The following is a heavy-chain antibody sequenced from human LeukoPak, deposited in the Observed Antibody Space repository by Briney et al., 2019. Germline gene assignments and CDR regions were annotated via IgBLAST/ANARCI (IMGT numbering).Heavy chain of an antibody. J-gene: IGHJ4*02. CDR1: GFTFSNYA. Sequence: GGSLRLSCAGSGFTFSNYAMSWVRQAPGKGLDWVSSINGGGGSTYYADSVKGRFTISRDNSKNTLYLQMNSLRAEDTAVYYCAKIGANVGFWGQGTLVTVSS. V-gene: IGHV3-23*01. D-gene: IGHD4/OR15-4a*01. CDR3: AKIGANVGF. CDR2: INGGGGST.